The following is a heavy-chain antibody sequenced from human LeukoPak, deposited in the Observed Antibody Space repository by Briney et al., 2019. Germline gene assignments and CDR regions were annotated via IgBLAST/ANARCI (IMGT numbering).Heavy chain of an antibody. D-gene: IGHD6-13*01. V-gene: IGHV1-8*01. CDR1: GYTFTSYD. J-gene: IGHJ6*03. CDR2: MNPNSGNT. CDR3: ARVGQQPFYYYYYYMDV. Sequence: ASVKVSCKASGYTFTSYDINWVRQATGQGLEWMGWMNPNSGNTGYAQKFQGRVTMTRNTSISTAYMELSSPRSEDTAVYYCARVGQQPFYYYYYYMDVWGKGTTVTISS.